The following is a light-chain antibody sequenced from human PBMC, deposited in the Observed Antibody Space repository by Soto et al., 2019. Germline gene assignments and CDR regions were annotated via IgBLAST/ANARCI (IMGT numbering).Light chain of an antibody. Sequence: EIVLTQSPATLSLSPGERATLSCRASQSVSSYLAWYQQKPGQAPRLLIYEASNRATGTPARFSGSRSRPDFTLTISSLEPEDFAVYYCQQRSNWPLTFGGGTKVEIK. CDR3: QQRSNWPLT. CDR1: QSVSSY. V-gene: IGKV3-11*01. CDR2: EAS. J-gene: IGKJ4*01.